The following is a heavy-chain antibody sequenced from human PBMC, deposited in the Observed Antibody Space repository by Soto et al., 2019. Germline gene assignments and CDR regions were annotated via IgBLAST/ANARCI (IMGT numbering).Heavy chain of an antibody. CDR2: ISSDGHHQ. Sequence: GGSLRLSCAPSGFSFNDYAMYWVRQAPGQGLEWVAIISSDGHHQFYLDNLRGRFTVSRDNSKNTLYLQMDSLRPEDTAVYYCSRGTYYPQSSGLHADYWGPGTVVTVSS. V-gene: IGHV3-30*03. D-gene: IGHD3-22*01. J-gene: IGHJ4*02. CDR3: SRGTYYPQSSGLHADY. CDR1: GFSFNDYA.